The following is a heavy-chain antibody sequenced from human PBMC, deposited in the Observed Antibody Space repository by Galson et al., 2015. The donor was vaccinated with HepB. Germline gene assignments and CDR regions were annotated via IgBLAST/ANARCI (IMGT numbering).Heavy chain of an antibody. CDR2: INSSSSTL. J-gene: IGHJ6*02. V-gene: IGHV3-48*02. CDR3: ARDRYSSSQRKDGLGDGLDV. Sequence: SLRLSCAASGFTFSSCSMNWVRQAPGKGLEWVSYINSSSSTLYYADSAKGRFTISRDNAKNSLYLQMHSLRDEDTAVYYCARDRYSSSQRKDGLGDGLDVWGQGTTVTVSS. CDR1: GFTFSSCS. D-gene: IGHD6-6*01.